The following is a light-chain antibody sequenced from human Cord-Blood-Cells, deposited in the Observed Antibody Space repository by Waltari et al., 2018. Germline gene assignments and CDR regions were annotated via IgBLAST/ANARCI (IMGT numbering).Light chain of an antibody. CDR3: SSYTSSSTYV. CDR1: SRDVGGYNY. V-gene: IGLV2-14*01. CDR2: DVS. J-gene: IGLJ1*01. Sequence: QSALTQPASVSGSPGQSITISCTGTSRDVGGYNYFSWYQQPPGKAPKLMIYDVSNRPSGVSNRFSGSKSGNTASLTISGLQAEDEADYYCSSYTSSSTYVFGTGTKVTVL.